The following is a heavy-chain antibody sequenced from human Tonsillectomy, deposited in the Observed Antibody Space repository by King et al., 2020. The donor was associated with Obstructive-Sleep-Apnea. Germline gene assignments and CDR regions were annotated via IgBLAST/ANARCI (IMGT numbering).Heavy chain of an antibody. V-gene: IGHV1-18*01. CDR3: ARDKPVGRPDAFDI. D-gene: IGHD1-14*01. CDR1: GYTFSNYG. CDR2: ISAYNGNT. Sequence: QLVQSEAEVKKPGASVKVSCKASGYTFSNYGISWVRQAPGQGLEWMGWISAYNGNTNYAQKLQGRVTMTTDPSTRTAYIELRSLRANDTAVYYCARDKPVGRPDAFDIWGQGKMVTVSS. J-gene: IGHJ3*02.